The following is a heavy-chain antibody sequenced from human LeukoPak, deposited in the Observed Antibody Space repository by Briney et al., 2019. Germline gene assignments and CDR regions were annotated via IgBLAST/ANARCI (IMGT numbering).Heavy chain of an antibody. CDR2: ISWNSGSI. CDR3: AKDPGPGSSGYPSGFDP. D-gene: IGHD3-22*01. Sequence: GGSLRLSCAASGFTFDDYAMHWVRQAPGKGLEWVSGISWNSGSIGYADSVKGRFTISRDNAKNSLYLQMNSLRAEDTALYYCAKDPGPGSSGYPSGFDPWGQGTLVTVSS. J-gene: IGHJ5*02. V-gene: IGHV3-9*01. CDR1: GFTFDDYA.